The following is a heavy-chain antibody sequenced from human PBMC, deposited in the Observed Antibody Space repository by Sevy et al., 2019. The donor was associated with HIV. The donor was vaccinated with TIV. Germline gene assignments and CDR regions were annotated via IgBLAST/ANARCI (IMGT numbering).Heavy chain of an antibody. CDR3: AKGDRTFYGMDV. CDR2: ISGSGGST. Sequence: GGSLRLSCAASGFTFSTYAMIWVRLAPGKGLEWVSAISGSGGSTHYADSVKGRFTISRDKSKNTVYLQMNSLRAEDTAVYYCAKGDRTFYGMDVWGQGTTVTVSS. J-gene: IGHJ6*02. D-gene: IGHD2-15*01. CDR1: GFTFSTYA. V-gene: IGHV3-23*01.